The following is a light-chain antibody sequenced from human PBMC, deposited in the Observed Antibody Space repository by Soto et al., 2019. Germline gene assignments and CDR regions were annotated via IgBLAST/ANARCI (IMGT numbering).Light chain of an antibody. CDR3: QKYNSAPRT. V-gene: IGKV1-27*01. CDR2: AAS. Sequence: DIQMTQSPSSLSASVGDRVTITCRASQGISSYLAWYQQKPGKGPKLLIYAASTLQSGVPSRFSGSGSGTDFTLTISSLQPEDVATYYCQKYNSAPRTFGQGTKVEIK. J-gene: IGKJ1*01. CDR1: QGISSY.